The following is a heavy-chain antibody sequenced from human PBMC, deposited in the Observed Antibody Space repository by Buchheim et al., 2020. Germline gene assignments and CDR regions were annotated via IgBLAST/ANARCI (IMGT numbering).Heavy chain of an antibody. J-gene: IGHJ6*02. CDR1: GFTFSSYG. CDR3: ARETLGHCSSTSCPTSYYGMDV. CDR2: IWSDGSNK. Sequence: QVQLVESGGGVVQPGRSLRLSCAASGFTFSSYGMHWVRQAPGKGLEWVAVIWSDGSNKYYADSVKGRFTISRDNSKNTLYLQMNSLRAEDTAVYYCARETLGHCSSTSCPTSYYGMDVWGQGTT. D-gene: IGHD2-2*01. V-gene: IGHV3-33*01.